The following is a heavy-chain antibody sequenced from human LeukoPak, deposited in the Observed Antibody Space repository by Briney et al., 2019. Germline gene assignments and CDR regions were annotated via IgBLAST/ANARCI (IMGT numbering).Heavy chain of an antibody. CDR2: IWYDGSNK. J-gene: IGHJ6*02. D-gene: IGHD2/OR15-2a*01. V-gene: IGHV3-33*01. CDR3: ARDGQYLAPYAMDV. Sequence: SGGSLRLSCTASGFMFGSHAVHWVRQAPGKGLEWLAQIWYDGSNKYYVDSVKGRFTTSRDNSKNTVYLQMNSLRVEDTAVYFCARDGQYLAPYAMDVWSQGTTVTVSS. CDR1: GFMFGSHA.